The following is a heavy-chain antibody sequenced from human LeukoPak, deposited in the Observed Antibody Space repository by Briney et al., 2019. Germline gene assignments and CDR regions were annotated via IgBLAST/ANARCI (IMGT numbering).Heavy chain of an antibody. CDR1: GYTFTSYY. J-gene: IGHJ4*02. D-gene: IGHD5-18*01. CDR2: INPTGGST. V-gene: IGHV1-46*01. CDR3: ARVEEDTAMVPPYYFDY. Sequence: ASVKVSCKASGYTFTSYYMHWVRQAPGQGLEWMGLINPTGGSTGYAQKFQGRVTMTRDMSTSTDYMELSSLRAEDTAVYYCARVEEDTAMVPPYYFDYWGQGTLVTVSS.